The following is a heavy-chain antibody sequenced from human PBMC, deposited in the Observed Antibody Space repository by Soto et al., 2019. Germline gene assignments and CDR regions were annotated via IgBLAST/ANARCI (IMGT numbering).Heavy chain of an antibody. D-gene: IGHD2-2*01. CDR2: ISGSGGRI. CDR1: GFTFSSYA. CDR3: AKPNLYCSSTSCYDY. Sequence: HPGGSLRLSCAASGFTFSSYAMSWVRQAPGKGLEWVSVISGSGGRINYADSVKGRFTISRDNSKSTLYLQMNSLRGEDTAVYYCAKPNLYCSSTSCYDYWGQGTLVTVSS. J-gene: IGHJ4*02. V-gene: IGHV3-23*01.